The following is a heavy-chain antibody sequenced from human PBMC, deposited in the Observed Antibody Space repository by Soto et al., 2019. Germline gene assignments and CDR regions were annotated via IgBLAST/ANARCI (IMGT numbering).Heavy chain of an antibody. D-gene: IGHD3-16*01. J-gene: IGHJ6*02. CDR1: GFIFSTYT. CDR2: ISSSSRDI. CDR3: ARGSWGGDGIDV. V-gene: IGHV3-21*01. Sequence: GGSLRLSCAASGFIFSTYTSNWVRQAPGKGLEWVASISSSSRDIFYADSVKARFTISRDNANSSVDLQMNSLRVGDTAIYYCARGSWGGDGIDVWGQGTTVTVSS.